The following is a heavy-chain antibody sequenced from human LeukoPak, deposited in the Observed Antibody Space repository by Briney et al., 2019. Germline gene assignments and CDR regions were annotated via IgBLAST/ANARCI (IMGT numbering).Heavy chain of an antibody. CDR3: ARGSYYDSSGYYDATDY. CDR2: IYYSGSA. Sequence: PSETLSLTCTVSGGSISSGGYYWSWIRQHPGKGLEWIGNIYYSGSAYYNPSLKSRVTISVDTSENQFSLKLSSVTAADTAVYYCARGSYYDSSGYYDATDYWGQGTLVTVSS. D-gene: IGHD3-22*01. J-gene: IGHJ4*02. V-gene: IGHV4-31*03. CDR1: GGSISSGGYY.